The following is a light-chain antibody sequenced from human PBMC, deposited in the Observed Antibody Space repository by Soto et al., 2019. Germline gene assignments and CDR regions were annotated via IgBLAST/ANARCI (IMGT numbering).Light chain of an antibody. CDR3: QQYGSSPPLT. Sequence: EFVLTQSPGTLSLSPGERATLSCRASQSVGSNSLAWYQQKPGQAPRILIYGASTRATGITDRFSGSGSGTDFTLTISRLEPEDFAVYYCQQYGSSPPLTFGGGTKVEI. CDR2: GAS. V-gene: IGKV3-20*01. J-gene: IGKJ4*01. CDR1: QSVGSNS.